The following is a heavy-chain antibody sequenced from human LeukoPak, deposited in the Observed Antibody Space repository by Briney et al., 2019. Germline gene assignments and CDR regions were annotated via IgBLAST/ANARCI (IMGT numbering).Heavy chain of an antibody. D-gene: IGHD3-10*01. V-gene: IGHV4-61*02. CDR3: ARRAAMVRGPAYHFDH. CDR2: IYTSGST. Sequence: SETLSLTCTVSGGSISSGSYYWSWIRQPAGKGREWIGRIYTSGSTNYNPSLKSRVSISVDTSRNQFSLKLSSVTAADTAVYYCARRAAMVRGPAYHFDHWGQGVLVTVSS. CDR1: GGSISSGSYY. J-gene: IGHJ4*02.